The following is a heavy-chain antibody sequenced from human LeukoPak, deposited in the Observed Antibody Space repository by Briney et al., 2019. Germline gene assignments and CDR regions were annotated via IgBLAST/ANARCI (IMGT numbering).Heavy chain of an antibody. CDR3: ARRAYCGGDCFRDFDY. J-gene: IGHJ4*02. CDR1: GYSFTSCW. D-gene: IGHD2-21*02. CDR2: IDPSDSYT. V-gene: IGHV5-10-1*01. Sequence: GESLKISCKASGYSFTSCWISWVRQMPGKGLEWMGRIDPSDSYTNYSPSFQGHVTISADNSISTAYLQWNSLQASDTATYYCARRAYCGGDCFRDFDYWGQGTLVTASS.